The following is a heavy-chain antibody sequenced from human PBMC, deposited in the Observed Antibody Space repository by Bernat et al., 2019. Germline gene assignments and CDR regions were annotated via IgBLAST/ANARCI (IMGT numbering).Heavy chain of an antibody. CDR3: TWIQAFVGSFDI. D-gene: IGHD5-18*01. J-gene: IGHJ3*02. Sequence: EVQLVESGGGLIKPGGSLRLSCATSGFTFSAAWMSWVRQAPGKGLEWVGRIKSAGGGGTTDYAAPVKGRFTISRDDSKNTVFLEMNSLTAEDTAVYYCTWIQAFVGSFDIWGQGTMVSVSP. CDR2: IKSAGGGGTT. CDR1: GFTFSAAW. V-gene: IGHV3-15*01.